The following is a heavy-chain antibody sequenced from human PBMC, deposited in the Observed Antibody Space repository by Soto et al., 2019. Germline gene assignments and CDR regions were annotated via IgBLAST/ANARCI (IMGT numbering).Heavy chain of an antibody. CDR3: ARIDSYGWYIRGHFDH. V-gene: IGHV3-23*01. CDR1: GFTFGDYA. D-gene: IGHD6-19*01. Sequence: DVVLLESGGRLVQPGGSVRLSCEASGFTFGDYAMTWVRQAPGRGLEWVAAVGRIASLTYYADPVKGWFTISRDNYKNVVSLHINDLRADDTAIYFCARIDSYGWYIRGHFDHWGQGTVLRVSS. CDR2: VGRIASLT. J-gene: IGHJ4*02.